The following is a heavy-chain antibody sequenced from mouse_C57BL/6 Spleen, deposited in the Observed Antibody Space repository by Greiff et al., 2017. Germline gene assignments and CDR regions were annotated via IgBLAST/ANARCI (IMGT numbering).Heavy chain of an antibody. D-gene: IGHD1-1*01. J-gene: IGHJ3*01. CDR3: TRRDDGSSDGCAY. V-gene: IGHV1-15*01. CDR1: GYTFTDYE. Sequence: QVQLQQSGAELVRPGASVKLSCKASGYTFTDYEMNWVKQTPVHGLEWIGAIVPETGGTAYNQKFKGKAILTADQSSSTAYMELRSLTSEDSAVYYGTRRDDGSSDGCAYGGQGTLVTVAA. CDR2: IVPETGGT.